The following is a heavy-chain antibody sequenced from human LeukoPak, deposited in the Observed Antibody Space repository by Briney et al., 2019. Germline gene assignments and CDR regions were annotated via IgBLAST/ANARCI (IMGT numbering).Heavy chain of an antibody. CDR1: GGTFSSYA. V-gene: IGHV1-69*13. Sequence: GASVKVSCKASGGTFSSYAISWVRQAPGQGLEWMGGMIPIFGTANYAQKFQGRVTITADESTSTAYMELSSLRSEDTAVYYCARDPYGSGSYTPYNWFGPWGQGTLVTVSS. D-gene: IGHD3-10*01. CDR2: MIPIFGTA. J-gene: IGHJ5*02. CDR3: ARDPYGSGSYTPYNWFGP.